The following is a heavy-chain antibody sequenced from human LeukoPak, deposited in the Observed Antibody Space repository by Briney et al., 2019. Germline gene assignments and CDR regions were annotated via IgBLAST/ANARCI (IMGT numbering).Heavy chain of an antibody. D-gene: IGHD5-24*01. J-gene: IGHJ4*02. CDR1: DGSFSGYY. CDR3: ARGDTTYGYSS. Sequence: SETLSLTCAVYDGSFSGYYWSWIRQPPGKGLEWIGEINHRGSTKYNPSLKSRVIISVDTSKNQFSLKVNSVTAADTAVYYCARGDTTYGYSSWGQGTLVTVSS. CDR2: INHRGST. V-gene: IGHV4-34*01.